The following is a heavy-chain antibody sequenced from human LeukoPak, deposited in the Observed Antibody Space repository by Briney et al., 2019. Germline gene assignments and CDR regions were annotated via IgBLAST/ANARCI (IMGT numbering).Heavy chain of an antibody. CDR3: ARGAADRRNYYYYIDV. J-gene: IGHJ6*03. V-gene: IGHV3-7*01. CDR1: GFTFSTYW. Sequence: GGSLRLSCAASGFTFSTYWMSWVRQAPGKGLEWVANIKQDGSEQYYVDAMKGRFTISRDNAKNSLYLQMSNLRGEDTALYYCARGAADRRNYYYYIDVWGKGTTVTVSS. D-gene: IGHD1-14*01. CDR2: IKQDGSEQ.